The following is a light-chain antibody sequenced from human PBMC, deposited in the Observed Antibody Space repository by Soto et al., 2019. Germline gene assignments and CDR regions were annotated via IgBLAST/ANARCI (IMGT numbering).Light chain of an antibody. J-gene: IGLJ1*01. CDR2: DVS. CDR3: SSFTNTYSYV. CDR1: SGVVGAYNY. Sequence: QSVLTQPASVSGSPGQSITISCTGTSGVVGAYNYVSWYQQHPGKAPRLMIYDVSNRPSGASNRFSGSKSGNTASLTISGLQAEDEADYYCSSFTNTYSYVFGTGTKLTVL. V-gene: IGLV2-14*01.